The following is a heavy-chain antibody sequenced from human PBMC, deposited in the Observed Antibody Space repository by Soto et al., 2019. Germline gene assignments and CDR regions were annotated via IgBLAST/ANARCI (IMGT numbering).Heavy chain of an antibody. D-gene: IGHD3-10*01. Sequence: QVQLQESGPRLVSPSQTLSLTCTVSGGSISSAAYCWSWIRQSPDKGLEWIGHIYDSGTTYSSPSLKGRVTISADTSETQFSLKLNSVSAADTAVYYCARGPSGGKVDYWGQGIQVTVSS. CDR2: IYDSGTT. V-gene: IGHV4-30-4*01. J-gene: IGHJ4*02. CDR3: ARGPSGGKVDY. CDR1: GGSISSAAYC.